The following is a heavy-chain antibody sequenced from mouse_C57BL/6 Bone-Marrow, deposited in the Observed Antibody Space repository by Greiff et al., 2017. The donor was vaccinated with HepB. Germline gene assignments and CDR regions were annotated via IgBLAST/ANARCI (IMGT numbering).Heavy chain of an antibody. CDR1: GYAFTNYL. Sequence: QVQLQQSGAELVRPGTSVKVSCKASGYAFTNYLIEWVKQRPGQGLEWIGVINPGSGGTNYNEKFKGKATLTADKSSSTAYMQLSSLTSEDSAVYFCARSGPFPYSFDYWGPGTPLTVSP. J-gene: IGHJ2*01. CDR2: INPGSGGT. D-gene: IGHD3-1*01. V-gene: IGHV1-54*01. CDR3: ARSGPFPYSFDY.